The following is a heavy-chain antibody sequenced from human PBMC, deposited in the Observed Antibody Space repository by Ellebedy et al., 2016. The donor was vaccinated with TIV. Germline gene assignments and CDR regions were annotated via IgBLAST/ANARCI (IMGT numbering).Heavy chain of an antibody. CDR2: ISGSGGST. V-gene: IGHV3-23*01. CDR3: AIREVGFDY. Sequence: GESLKISXAASGFTFSSYAMSWVRQAPGKGLEWVSAISGSGGSTYYADSVKGRFTISRDNSKNTLYLQMNSLRAEDTAVYYCAIREVGFDYWGQGTLVTVSS. J-gene: IGHJ4*02. D-gene: IGHD3-10*01. CDR1: GFTFSSYA.